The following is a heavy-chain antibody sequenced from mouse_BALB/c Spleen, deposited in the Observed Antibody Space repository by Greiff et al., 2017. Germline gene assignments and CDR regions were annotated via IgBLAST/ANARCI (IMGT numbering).Heavy chain of an antibody. Sequence: EVKVVESGPSLVKPSQTLSLTCSVTGDSITSGYWNWIRKFPGNKLEYMGYISYSGSTYYNPSLKSRISITRDTSKNQYYLQLNSVTTEDTATYYCARNDYDPLYAMDYWGQGTSVTVSS. CDR2: ISYSGST. J-gene: IGHJ4*01. CDR3: ARNDYDPLYAMDY. V-gene: IGHV3-8*02. CDR1: GDSITSGY. D-gene: IGHD2-4*01.